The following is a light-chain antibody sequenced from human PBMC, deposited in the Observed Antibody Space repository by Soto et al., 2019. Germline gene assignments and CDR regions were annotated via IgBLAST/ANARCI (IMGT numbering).Light chain of an antibody. Sequence: QSVLTQPPSASGTPGQRVTISCSGSTSNIGSTSNIGSDYVYWYQQLPGTAPKLLIYSTNQRPSGVPDRISGSKSGTSATLAISGLRFEDEADYYCAVWDDSLNGPGMLFGGGTKVTVL. CDR1: TSNIGSTSNIGSDY. CDR3: AVWDDSLNGPGML. CDR2: STN. J-gene: IGLJ2*01. V-gene: IGLV1-47*02.